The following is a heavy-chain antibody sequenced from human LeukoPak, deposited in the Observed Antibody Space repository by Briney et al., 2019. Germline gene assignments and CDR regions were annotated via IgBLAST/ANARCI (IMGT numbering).Heavy chain of an antibody. CDR2: INPNSGGT. V-gene: IGHV1-2*02. J-gene: IGHJ6*02. CDR1: GYTFTGYY. CDR3: ARDGSSSSSGGMDV. D-gene: IGHD6-6*01. Sequence: ASVKVSCKASGYTFTGYYMHWVRQAPGQGLEWMGWINPNSGGTNYAQKLQGRVTMTRDTSISTAYVELSRLRSDNTAVYYCARDGSSSSSGGMDVWGQGTTVTVSS.